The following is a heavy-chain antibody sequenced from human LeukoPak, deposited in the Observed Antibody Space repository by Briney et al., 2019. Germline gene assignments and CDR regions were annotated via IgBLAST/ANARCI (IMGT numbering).Heavy chain of an antibody. Sequence: SQTLSLTCAVSGGSISSGGYSWSWIRQPPGKGLEWIGYIYHSGSTYYNPSLKSRVTISVDKSKNQFSLKLSSVTAADTAVYYCARQIGGILFDPWGQGTLVTVSS. CDR3: ARQIGGILFDP. J-gene: IGHJ5*02. CDR1: GGSISSGGYS. CDR2: IYHSGST. V-gene: IGHV4-30-2*01. D-gene: IGHD3-16*01.